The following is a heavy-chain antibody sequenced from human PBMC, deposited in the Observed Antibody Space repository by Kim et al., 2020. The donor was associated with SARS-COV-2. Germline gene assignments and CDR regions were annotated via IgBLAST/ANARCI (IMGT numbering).Heavy chain of an antibody. V-gene: IGHV4-34*01. Sequence: NPSLKSRVTISVDTSKNQFSLKLSSVTAADTAVYYCASSSSWYSRRVIDYWGQGTLVTVSS. J-gene: IGHJ4*02. D-gene: IGHD6-13*01. CDR3: ASSSSWYSRRVIDY.